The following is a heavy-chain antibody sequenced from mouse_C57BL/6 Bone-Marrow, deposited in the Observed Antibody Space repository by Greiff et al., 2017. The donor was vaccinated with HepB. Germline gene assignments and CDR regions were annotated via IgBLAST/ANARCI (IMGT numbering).Heavy chain of an antibody. D-gene: IGHD2-5*01. CDR1: GYAFSSSW. Sequence: LVESGPELVKPGASVKISCKASGYAFSSSWMNWVKQRPGKGLEWIGRIYPGDGDTNYNGKFKGKATLTADKSSSTAYMQLSSLTSEDSAVYFCAFYYSNHYYAMDYWGQGTSVTVSS. J-gene: IGHJ4*01. CDR3: AFYYSNHYYAMDY. V-gene: IGHV1-82*01. CDR2: IYPGDGDT.